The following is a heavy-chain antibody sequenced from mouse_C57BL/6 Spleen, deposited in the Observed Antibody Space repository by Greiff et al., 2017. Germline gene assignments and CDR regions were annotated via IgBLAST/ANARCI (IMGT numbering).Heavy chain of an antibody. CDR3: AIEGSSPLDWFAY. Sequence: VQLQQPGAELVKPGASVKVSCKASGYTFTSYWMHWVKQRPGQGLEWIGRIHPSDSDTNYNQKFKGKATLTVDKSSSTAYMQLSSLTSEDSAVYYCAIEGSSPLDWFAYWGQGTLVTVSA. D-gene: IGHD1-1*01. J-gene: IGHJ3*01. V-gene: IGHV1-74*01. CDR2: IHPSDSDT. CDR1: GYTFTSYW.